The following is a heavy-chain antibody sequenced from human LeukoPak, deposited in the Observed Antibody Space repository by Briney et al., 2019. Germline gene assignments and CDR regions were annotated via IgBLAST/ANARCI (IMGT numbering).Heavy chain of an antibody. V-gene: IGHV3-53*01. CDR2: TYTGGNS. D-gene: IGHD6-19*01. CDR1: GFTLSSIH. J-gene: IGHJ4*02. CDR3: AILSFIAVAGDFDY. Sequence: PGGSLRLSCAASGFTLSSIHRVWVRQAPGKGLEWVSVTYTGGNSYYADSVKGRFTISRDNAKNSLYLQLNSLRAEDTAVYYCAILSFIAVAGDFDYWGQGTLVTVSS.